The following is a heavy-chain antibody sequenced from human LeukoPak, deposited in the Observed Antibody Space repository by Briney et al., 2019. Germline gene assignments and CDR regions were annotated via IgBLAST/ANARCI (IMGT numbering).Heavy chain of an antibody. CDR1: GGSISSYY. CDR2: IYYSGST. J-gene: IGHJ3*02. V-gene: IGHV4-59*01. Sequence: PSETLSLTCTVSGGSISSYYWSWIRQPPGKGLEWIGYIYYSGSTNYNPSLKSRVTISVDTSKNQFSLKLSSVTAADTAVYYCARGSGYSSSWSLESYAFDIWGQGTMVTVSS. CDR3: ARGSGYSSSWSLESYAFDI. D-gene: IGHD6-13*01.